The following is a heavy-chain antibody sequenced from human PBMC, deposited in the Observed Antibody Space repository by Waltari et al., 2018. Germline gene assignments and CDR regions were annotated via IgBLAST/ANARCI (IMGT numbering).Heavy chain of an antibody. CDR3: ARLQPDSSSWYWFDP. J-gene: IGHJ5*02. CDR1: GASISSSNYY. D-gene: IGHD6-13*01. V-gene: IGHV4-39*07. Sequence: QLQLQESGPGLVKPSETLSLTCSVSGASISSSNYYWGWIRQPPGKGLEWIGSMFNGGSTYYNPSLKSRVTISVDTSKNQFSLRLTSVTAADTAIYYCARLQPDSSSWYWFDPWGQGTLVIVSS. CDR2: MFNGGST.